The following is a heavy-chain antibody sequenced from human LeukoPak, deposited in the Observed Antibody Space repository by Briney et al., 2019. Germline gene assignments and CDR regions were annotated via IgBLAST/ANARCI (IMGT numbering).Heavy chain of an antibody. V-gene: IGHV4-30-4*08. CDR2: IYYSGST. D-gene: IGHD6-19*01. Sequence: SQTLSLTCTVSGGSIISSAYYWSWIRQPPGKGLEWIGYIYYSGSTYYNPSLKSRVTISLDTSKNQFSLKLSPVTAADTAVYYCVRTEVSSGSEDYWGQGTLVTVSS. CDR3: VRTEVSSGSEDY. CDR1: GGSIISSAYY. J-gene: IGHJ4*02.